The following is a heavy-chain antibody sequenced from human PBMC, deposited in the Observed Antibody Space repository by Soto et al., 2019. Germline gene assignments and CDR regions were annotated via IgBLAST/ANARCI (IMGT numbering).Heavy chain of an antibody. CDR2: IYYSGST. D-gene: IGHD1-26*01. V-gene: IGHV4-59*01. J-gene: IGHJ5*02. CDR3: ARSDLRWELRT. Sequence: QVQLQESGPGLVKPSETLSLTCTVSGGSFNNDYWSWIRQPPGKGLEWIGYIYYSGSTNYNPSLKGRVTISVDTSKNQFSLKVSSVTAADTAVYYCARSDLRWELRTWGQGTLVTVSS. CDR1: GGSFNNDY.